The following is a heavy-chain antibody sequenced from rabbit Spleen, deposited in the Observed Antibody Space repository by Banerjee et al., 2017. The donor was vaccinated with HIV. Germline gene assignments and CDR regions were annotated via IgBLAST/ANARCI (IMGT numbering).Heavy chain of an antibody. Sequence: QSLEESGGGLVQPEGSLTLTCTASGFSFSSSHYMCWVRQAPGKGPEWIACISAGSSGTTYYASWAKGRFTISKTSSTTVTLQMTSLTAADTATYFCARDPAGREDFNLWGPGTLVTVS. CDR2: ISAGSSGTT. D-gene: IGHD4-1*01. J-gene: IGHJ4*01. CDR3: ARDPAGREDFNL. V-gene: IGHV1S40*01. CDR1: GFSFSSSHY.